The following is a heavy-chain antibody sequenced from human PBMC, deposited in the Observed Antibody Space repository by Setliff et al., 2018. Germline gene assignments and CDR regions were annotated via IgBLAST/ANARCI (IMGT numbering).Heavy chain of an antibody. Sequence: KPSETLSLTCTVSGGSTNNYHWTWIRQPAGKGLERIGRLYPNGNTNYNPSLKRRVNMSADSSKNNLSLRLKYVTAADTAVYYCAREDWNGNAFDIWGPGTMVTVSS. D-gene: IGHD1-1*01. CDR2: LYPNGNT. CDR3: AREDWNGNAFDI. J-gene: IGHJ3*02. V-gene: IGHV4-4*07. CDR1: GGSTNNYH.